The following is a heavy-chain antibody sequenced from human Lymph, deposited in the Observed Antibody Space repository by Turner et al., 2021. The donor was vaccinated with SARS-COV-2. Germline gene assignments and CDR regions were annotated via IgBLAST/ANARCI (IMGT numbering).Heavy chain of an antibody. CDR3: ARYASGGYFYYGMDV. J-gene: IGHJ6*02. Sequence: QVQLVESGGGLVQPGRSLRLSFPASGFTFSSYAIYWVRQAPGKGLEWVAVISYDGSNKYYADSVKGRFTISRDNSKNTLYLQMNSLRAEDTAVYYCARYASGGYFYYGMDVWGQGTTVTVSS. D-gene: IGHD3-10*01. CDR1: GFTFSSYA. CDR2: ISYDGSNK. V-gene: IGHV3-30*04.